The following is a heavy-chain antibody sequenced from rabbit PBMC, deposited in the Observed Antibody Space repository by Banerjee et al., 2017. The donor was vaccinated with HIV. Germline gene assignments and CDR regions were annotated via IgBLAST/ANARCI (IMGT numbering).Heavy chain of an antibody. CDR1: GFSFSSSYD. D-gene: IGHD6-1*01. CDR2: TYTTRSDKT. J-gene: IGHJ3*01. V-gene: IGHV1S45*01. Sequence: QEQLEESGGDLVKPGTSLTLTCTASGFSFSSSYDMCWVRQAPGKGLQWIACTYTTRSDKTYYASWAKGRFTISKTSSTAVTLQMTSLTAADTATYFCARCGGDGNAYALNLWGQGTLVTVS. CDR3: ARCGGDGNAYALNL.